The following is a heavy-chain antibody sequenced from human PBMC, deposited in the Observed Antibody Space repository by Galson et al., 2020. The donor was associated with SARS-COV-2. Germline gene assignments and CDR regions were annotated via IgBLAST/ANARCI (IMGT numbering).Heavy chain of an antibody. CDR2: IFYSGSS. CDR1: GGSISSTSYY. J-gene: IGHJ3*02. V-gene: IGHV4-39*01. D-gene: IGHD1-26*01. CDR3: ARQNRIMGSYYGPFDI. Sequence: ASETLSLTCIVSGGSISSTSYYWGWIRQPPGQGLEWIGSIFYSGSSYYSPSLKSRLTISVDTSKNQFSLRLSSVTAADSAVYYCARQNRIMGSYYGPFDIWGQGTMVTVSS.